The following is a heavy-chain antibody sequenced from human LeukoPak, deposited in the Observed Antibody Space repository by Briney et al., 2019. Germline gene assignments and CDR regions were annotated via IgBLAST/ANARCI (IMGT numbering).Heavy chain of an antibody. J-gene: IGHJ4*02. CDR3: ARNIVGATTVDY. V-gene: IGHV1-2*02. CDR2: VNPNSGST. CDR1: GYNFTAYY. Sequence: ASVKVSCKASGYNFTAYYVQWVRQAPGLGLEWMGWVNPNSGSTNYAQKFQGRVTMTRNTSISTAYMELSRLRSDDTAVYYCARNIVGATTVDYWGQGTLVTVSS. D-gene: IGHD1-26*01.